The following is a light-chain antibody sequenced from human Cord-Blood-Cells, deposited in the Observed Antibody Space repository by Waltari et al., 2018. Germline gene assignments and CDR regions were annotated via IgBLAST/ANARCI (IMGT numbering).Light chain of an antibody. V-gene: IGKV3D-15*01. CDR2: GAS. CDR1: QSVSSN. CDR3: QQYNNGVT. Sequence: EIVMTQSPATLSVSPGERATLACRASQSVSSNLAWYQQKPGQAPRLLLYGASTRATCIPARFSGSGSGTEFTVTISSLQAEDFAIYICQQYNNGVTFGGGTKVEIK. J-gene: IGKJ4*01.